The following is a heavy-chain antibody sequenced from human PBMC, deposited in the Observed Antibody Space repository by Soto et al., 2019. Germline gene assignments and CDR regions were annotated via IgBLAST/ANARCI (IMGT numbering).Heavy chain of an antibody. J-gene: IGHJ4*02. CDR3: ATTRLRTYYYDSSGYYTLVGPFDY. V-gene: IGHV1-24*01. CDR2: FDPEDGET. Sequence: ASVKVSCKVSGYTLTELSMHWVRQAPGKGLEWMGGFDPEDGETIYAQKFQGRVTMTEDTSTDTAYMELSSLRSEDTAVYYCATTRLRTYYYDSSGYYTLVGPFDYWGQGTLVTVSS. D-gene: IGHD3-22*01. CDR1: GYTLTELS.